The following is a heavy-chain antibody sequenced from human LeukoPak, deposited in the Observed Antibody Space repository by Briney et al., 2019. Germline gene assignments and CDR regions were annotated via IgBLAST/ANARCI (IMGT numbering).Heavy chain of an antibody. CDR2: IYPGDSAT. D-gene: IGHD3-3*01. Sequence: GGALQTSFQGSGCRFTSYWIGWGRRRPGKGGGGRGIIYPGDSATRYRPSFQGPVPISADKSISPAYLQWGSLKASATAMYYCARGPGSGYYPSYFDYWGQGTLVTVSS. J-gene: IGHJ4*02. CDR1: GCRFTSYW. CDR3: ARGPGSGYYPSYFDY. V-gene: IGHV5-51*01.